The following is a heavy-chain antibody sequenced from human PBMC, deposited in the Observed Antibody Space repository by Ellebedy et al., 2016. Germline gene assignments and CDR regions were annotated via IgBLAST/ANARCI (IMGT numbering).Heavy chain of an antibody. V-gene: IGHV5-51*01. CDR1: GYSFTSYW. CDR3: ARLTIFGVGIFEY. J-gene: IGHJ4*02. Sequence: GGSLRLSXKGSGYSFTSYWIGWVRQMPGKGLEWMGIIYPGDSDTRYSPSFQGQVTISADKSISTAYLQWSSLKASDTAIYYCARLTIFGVGIFEYWGQGTLVTVSS. CDR2: IYPGDSDT. D-gene: IGHD3-3*01.